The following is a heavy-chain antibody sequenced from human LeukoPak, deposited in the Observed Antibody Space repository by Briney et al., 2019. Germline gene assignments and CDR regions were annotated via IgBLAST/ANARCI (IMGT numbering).Heavy chain of an antibody. Sequence: PSETLSLTCSVSGGSISNYYWSWIRQPPGKGLEWIGYIYYSGSTNYNPSLKSRVTISVDTSKNQFSLKLSSVTAADTAVYYCARRGIAAAAEIFDYWGQGTLVIVSS. D-gene: IGHD6-13*01. CDR2: IYYSGST. V-gene: IGHV4-59*08. CDR1: GGSISNYY. J-gene: IGHJ4*02. CDR3: ARRGIAAAAEIFDY.